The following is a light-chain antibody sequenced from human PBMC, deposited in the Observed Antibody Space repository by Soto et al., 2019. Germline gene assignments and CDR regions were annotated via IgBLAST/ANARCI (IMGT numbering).Light chain of an antibody. Sequence: HMTKSPSTLSAPVGDRVTIPCRASQTIRSLLAWYKQKPGKAPKALIYDASRLGSGVPSRLSGSGSGTEFTLTISSLKPDDFATYYCQQYQTYATFGHGTRLEIK. CDR3: QQYQTYAT. V-gene: IGKV1-5*01. CDR2: DAS. CDR1: QTIRSL. J-gene: IGKJ5*01.